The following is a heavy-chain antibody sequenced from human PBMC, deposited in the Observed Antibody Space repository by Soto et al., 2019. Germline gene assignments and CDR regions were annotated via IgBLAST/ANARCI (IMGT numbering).Heavy chain of an antibody. V-gene: IGHV5-51*01. CDR2: IYPGDSDT. D-gene: IGHD4-4*01. CDR3: ARHQDLDYTCLDY. Sequence: PGESLKISCKGSGYSFTSYWISWVRQMPGKGLEWMGIIYPGDSDTRYSPSFQGQVTISADKSISTAYLQWSSLKASDTAKYYCARHQDLDYTCLDYWGQGTLVTVSS. J-gene: IGHJ4*02. CDR1: GYSFTSYW.